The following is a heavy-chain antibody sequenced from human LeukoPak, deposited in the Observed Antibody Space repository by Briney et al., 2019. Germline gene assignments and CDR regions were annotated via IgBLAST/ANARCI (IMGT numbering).Heavy chain of an antibody. V-gene: IGHV4-30-4*07. Sequence: PSETLSLTCAVSGGSISSGGSSWSWIRQPPGKGLEWIGYIYYTGSIYYNPSLKSRVTISVDTSKNQFSLKVSSVTAADTAVYYCARDDVEMATIFPYWGQGTLVTVSS. CDR1: GGSISSGGSS. CDR3: ARDDVEMATIFPY. D-gene: IGHD5-24*01. J-gene: IGHJ4*02. CDR2: IYYTGSI.